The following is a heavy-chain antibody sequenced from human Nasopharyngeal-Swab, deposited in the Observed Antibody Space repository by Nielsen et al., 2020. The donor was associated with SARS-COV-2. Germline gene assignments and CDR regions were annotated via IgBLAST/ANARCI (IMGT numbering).Heavy chain of an antibody. D-gene: IGHD4-17*01. CDR3: AREHDYGDPTSYGMDV. CDR2: ISYDGSNK. CDR1: GFTFSSYA. J-gene: IGHJ6*02. Sequence: GESLKISCAASGFTFSSYAMHWVRQAPGKGLEWVAVISYDGSNKYYADSVKGRFTISRDNSKNTLYLQMNSLGAEDTAVYYCAREHDYGDPTSYGMDVWCQGTTVTVSS. V-gene: IGHV3-30*04.